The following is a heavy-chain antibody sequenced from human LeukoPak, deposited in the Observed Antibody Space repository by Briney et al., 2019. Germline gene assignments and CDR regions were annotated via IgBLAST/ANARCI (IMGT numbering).Heavy chain of an antibody. V-gene: IGHV4-59*01. Sequence: PSETLSLTCTVSGGSISSYYWSWIRQPPGKGLEWIGYIYYSGSTNYNPSLKSRVTISVDTSKNQFSLKLSSVTAADTAVYYCARKKWEPPGWFDPWGQGTLVTVSS. D-gene: IGHD1-26*01. CDR1: GGSISSYY. CDR2: IYYSGST. CDR3: ARKKWEPPGWFDP. J-gene: IGHJ5*02.